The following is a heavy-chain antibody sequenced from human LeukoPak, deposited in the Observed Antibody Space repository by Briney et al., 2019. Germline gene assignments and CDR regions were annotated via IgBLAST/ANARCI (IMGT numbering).Heavy chain of an antibody. CDR1: GFTFTSYS. Sequence: GGSLRLSCAAPGFTFTSYSMNWVRQAPGKGLEWVSSISSSSSYIYYADSVKGRFTISRDNAKNSLYLQMNSLRAEDTAIYYCARERGYSGYEFDYWGQGTLVTVSS. J-gene: IGHJ4*02. V-gene: IGHV3-21*01. CDR3: ARERGYSGYEFDY. CDR2: ISSSSSYI. D-gene: IGHD5-12*01.